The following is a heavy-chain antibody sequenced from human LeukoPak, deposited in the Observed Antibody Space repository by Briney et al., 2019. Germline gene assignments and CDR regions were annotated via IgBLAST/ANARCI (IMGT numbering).Heavy chain of an antibody. CDR3: ARDKSYFGSGNYHYLDS. Sequence: PGGSLRLSCVASGFAFSQFPVHWVRQAPGKRLEWVAFISHDGGNKKYGDSVKGRFTISRDNSKNTVYLQMNSLRPEDTALYYCARDKSYFGSGNYHYLDSWGQGALVIVSS. J-gene: IGHJ4*02. CDR2: ISHDGGNK. D-gene: IGHD3-10*01. V-gene: IGHV3-30*03. CDR1: GFAFSQFP.